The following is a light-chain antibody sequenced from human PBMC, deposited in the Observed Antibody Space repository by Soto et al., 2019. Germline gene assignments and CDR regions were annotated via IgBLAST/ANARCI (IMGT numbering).Light chain of an antibody. CDR2: AAA. CDR3: QKYNSAPQT. Sequence: DIQMTQSPSSLSASVGDRVTITCRASQGISNYLAWYQQKPGKVPKLLLYAAATLQSVVPSRFSGSGSGTDFTLTISSLQPEDVATYYCQKYNSAPQTFGQGTKVEIK. CDR1: QGISNY. V-gene: IGKV1-27*01. J-gene: IGKJ1*01.